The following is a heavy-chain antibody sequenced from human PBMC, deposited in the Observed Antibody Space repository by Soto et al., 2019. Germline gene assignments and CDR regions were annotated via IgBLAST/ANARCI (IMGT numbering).Heavy chain of an antibody. CDR2: MLYSGLT. J-gene: IGHJ6*02. Sequence: SETLSLTCTVSGYSISSGSYWAWIRQPPGKGLEWIGSMLYSGLTYYNPSLKSRVTLSVDTSKNQFSVRLNSVTASDTAVYYCAPLSVSLSGPYGIHVWGQGTTVTVSS. CDR1: GYSISSGSY. CDR3: APLSVSLSGPYGIHV. V-gene: IGHV4-38-2*02. D-gene: IGHD2-15*01.